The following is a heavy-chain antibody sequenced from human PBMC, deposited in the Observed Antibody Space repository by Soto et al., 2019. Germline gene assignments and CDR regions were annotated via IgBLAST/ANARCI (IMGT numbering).Heavy chain of an antibody. V-gene: IGHV1-46*01. J-gene: IGHJ5*02. CDR2: INPSGGST. Sequence: ASVKVSCXASGYTFTSYYMHWVRQAPGQGLEWMGIINPSGGSTSYAQKFQGRVTMTRDASTSTVYMKLSSLRSEDTAVYYCARARFGWFDPWGQGTLVTVSS. CDR3: ARARFGWFDP. D-gene: IGHD3-16*01. CDR1: GYTFTSYY.